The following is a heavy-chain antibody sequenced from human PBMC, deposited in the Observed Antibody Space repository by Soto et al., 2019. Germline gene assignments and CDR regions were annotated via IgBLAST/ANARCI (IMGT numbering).Heavy chain of an antibody. Sequence: VQLLESGGGLVRPGGSLTLSCAASGFTFSSYAMSWVLQAPGMGLECVSVISGDGGTRDYADSGKGRFTISRDNSGNTLYLRMNSLSADATAVYYCAKRNGDSNYSDYRSVQYWGQGTLVTVAS. D-gene: IGHD2-15*01. CDR3: AKRNGDSNYSDYRSVQY. J-gene: IGHJ4*02. CDR2: ISGDGGTR. CDR1: GFTFSSYA. V-gene: IGHV3-23*01.